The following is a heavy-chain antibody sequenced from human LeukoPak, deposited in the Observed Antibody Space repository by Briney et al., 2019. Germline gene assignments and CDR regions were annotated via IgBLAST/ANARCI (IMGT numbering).Heavy chain of an antibody. D-gene: IGHD6-19*01. CDR3: ARESDSSGWYDY. CDR1: GFTFSSSW. J-gene: IGHJ4*02. CDR2: ISSDGSVT. Sequence: PGGSLRLSCAASGFTFSSSWMRWVRQAPGKGLVWVSRISSDGSVTTYADSVKGRFTISRDNAKNTLYLQMSSLRSEDTALYFCARESDSSGWYDYWGQGTLVTVSS. V-gene: IGHV3-74*01.